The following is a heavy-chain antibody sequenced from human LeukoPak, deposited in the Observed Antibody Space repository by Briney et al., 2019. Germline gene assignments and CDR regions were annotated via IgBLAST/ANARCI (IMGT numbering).Heavy chain of an antibody. V-gene: IGHV3-23*01. CDR3: ISDLCGRDDQ. J-gene: IGHJ5*02. D-gene: IGHD1-1*01. Sequence: GGSLRLSCAASGLTFSTYAMTWVRQAPGKGLEWVSVISGSGYTTYYADSVRGRFTISRDNAKDTLYLRMSSLRDGDTAVYYCISDLCGRDDQWGRGTLVTVSS. CDR2: ISGSGYTT. CDR1: GLTFSTYA.